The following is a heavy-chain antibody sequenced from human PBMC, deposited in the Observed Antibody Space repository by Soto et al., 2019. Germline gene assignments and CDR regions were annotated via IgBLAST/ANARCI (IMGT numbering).Heavy chain of an antibody. J-gene: IGHJ6*02. CDR2: IYPGDSDT. CDR1: GYSFTSYW. D-gene: IGHD2-8*01. V-gene: IGHV5-51*01. CDR3: ARHNGSPGSYFGLDV. Sequence: GESLKISCKGSGYSFTSYWINWVRQMPGKGLEWMGIIYPGDSDTRYSPSFQGQVTISAEKSIDTAYLQWRSLKASDTAVYYCARHNGSPGSYFGLDVWGQGTTVTVYS.